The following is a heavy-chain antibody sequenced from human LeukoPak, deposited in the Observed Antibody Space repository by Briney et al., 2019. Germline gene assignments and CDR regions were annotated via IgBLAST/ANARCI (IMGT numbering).Heavy chain of an antibody. D-gene: IGHD5-24*01. J-gene: IGHJ4*02. CDR2: ISSSSSYI. Sequence: GGSLRLSCAASGFTFSNYDMRWVRQAPGKGLEWVSAISSSSSYIYYADSMKGRFTISRDNAENSLFLQMNSLRAEDTAVYFCARGEEKATITALDSWGQGTLVTVSS. V-gene: IGHV3-21*01. CDR1: GFTFSNYD. CDR3: ARGEEKATITALDS.